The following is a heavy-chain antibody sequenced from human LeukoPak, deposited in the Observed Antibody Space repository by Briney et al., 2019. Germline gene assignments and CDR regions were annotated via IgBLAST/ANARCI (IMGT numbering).Heavy chain of an antibody. V-gene: IGHV3-30*02. CDR3: AKDNAESSIAAANWFDP. Sequence: GGSLRLPCAASGFTFSSYGMHWVRQAPGKGLEWVAFIRYDGSNKYYADSVKGRFTISRDNSKNTLYLQMNSLRAEDTAVYYCAKDNAESSIAAANWFDPWGQGTLVTVSS. CDR1: GFTFSSYG. J-gene: IGHJ5*02. CDR2: IRYDGSNK. D-gene: IGHD6-13*01.